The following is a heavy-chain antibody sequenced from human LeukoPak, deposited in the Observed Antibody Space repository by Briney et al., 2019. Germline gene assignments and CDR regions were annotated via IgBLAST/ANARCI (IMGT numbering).Heavy chain of an antibody. V-gene: IGHV1-18*01. D-gene: IGHD4-23*01. CDR2: ISAYNGNT. J-gene: IGHJ4*02. CDR3: ARHYGGNPSSGIDY. CDR1: GYTFTSYG. Sequence: ASVKVSCKASGYTFTSYGISWVRQAPGQGLEWMGWISAYNGNTNYAQKLQGRVTMTTDTSTSTAYMELRSLRSDDTAVYYCARHYGGNPSSGIDYWGQGTLVTVSS.